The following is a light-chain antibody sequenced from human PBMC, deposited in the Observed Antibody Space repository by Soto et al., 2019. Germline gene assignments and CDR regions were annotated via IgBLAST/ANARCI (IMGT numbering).Light chain of an antibody. J-gene: IGKJ1*01. Sequence: DIQMTQSPSTLSASVGDRVTIACRASQSISNLLAWYQQRPGKAPQLLIYDASTLLRGVPSRFSGSGVGTEFSLTISSLQPDDFATYYCQQFNRYSSWTFGQGTKVEI. CDR2: DAS. CDR1: QSISNL. CDR3: QQFNRYSSWT. V-gene: IGKV1-5*01.